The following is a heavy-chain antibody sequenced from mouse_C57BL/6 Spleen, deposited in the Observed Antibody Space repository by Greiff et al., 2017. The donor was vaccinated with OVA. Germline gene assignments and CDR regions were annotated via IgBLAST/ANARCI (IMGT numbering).Heavy chain of an antibody. Sequence: VQLVESGPGLVAPSQSLSITCTVPGFSLTSYGVSWVRQPPGKGLEWLGVIWGDGSTHYHSALISRLSISKDNSKSQVFLKLNSLQTEDTATYYCAFGSPRFAYWGQGTLVTVSA. V-gene: IGHV2-3*01. CDR1: GFSLTSYG. J-gene: IGHJ3*01. D-gene: IGHD1-1*01. CDR3: AFGSPRFAY. CDR2: IWGDGST.